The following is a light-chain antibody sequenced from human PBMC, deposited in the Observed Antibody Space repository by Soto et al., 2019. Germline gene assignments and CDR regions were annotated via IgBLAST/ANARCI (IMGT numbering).Light chain of an antibody. CDR1: SSDVGAYNL. V-gene: IGLV2-23*02. J-gene: IGLJ1*01. Sequence: QSALTQPASVSGSPGQSITISCTGTSSDVGAYNLVSWYQQYPGKAPRLIIYEVNKRPSGISNRFSASKSDNTASLTISGLRAEDEAEYFCFSFTTTSTHVFGTGTKLTVL. CDR2: EVN. CDR3: FSFTTTSTHV.